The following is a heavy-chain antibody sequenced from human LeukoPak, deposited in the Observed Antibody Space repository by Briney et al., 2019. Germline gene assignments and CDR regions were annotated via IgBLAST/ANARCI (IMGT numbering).Heavy chain of an antibody. V-gene: IGHV2-70*04. CDR2: IDWDDDK. CDR3: ARSPYCSRTSCYTYFDY. Sequence: SGPTLVNPPQTLTLTCTFSGFSLSTSGMRVSWIRQPPGKALEWPARIDWDDDKFYSTSLKTRLTISKDTSKNQVVLTMTNMDPVDTATYYCARSPYCSRTSCYTYFDYWGQGTLVTVSS. CDR1: GFSLSTSGMR. D-gene: IGHD2-2*02. J-gene: IGHJ4*02.